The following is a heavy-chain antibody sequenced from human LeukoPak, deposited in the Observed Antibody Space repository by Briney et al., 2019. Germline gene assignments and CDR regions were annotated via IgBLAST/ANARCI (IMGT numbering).Heavy chain of an antibody. D-gene: IGHD2-2*01. CDR2: INHSGST. CDR3: ARGWRDLPASGPNWFDP. CDR1: GGSFSGYY. V-gene: IGHV4-34*01. Sequence: PSETLSLTCAVYGGSFSGYYWSWMRQPPGKGLEWIGEINHSGSTNYNPSLKSRVTISVDTSKNQFSLKLSSVTAADTAVYYCARGWRDLPASGPNWFDPWGQGTLVTVSS. J-gene: IGHJ5*02.